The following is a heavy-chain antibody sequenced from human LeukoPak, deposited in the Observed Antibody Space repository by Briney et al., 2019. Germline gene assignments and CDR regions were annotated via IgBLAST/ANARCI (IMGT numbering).Heavy chain of an antibody. J-gene: IGHJ4*02. D-gene: IGHD6-19*01. CDR2: ISWNSGSI. CDR1: GLIFNNYA. CDR3: AKDNRRHYTSGPNPDSLH. Sequence: GGSLRLSCAGSGLIFNNYAMHWVRQPPGKGLGWVSGISWNSGSIDYADSVKGRFTISRDNAKNSLYLQMNSLRVEDTAFYYCAKDNRRHYTSGPNPDSLHWGQGALVTVSS. V-gene: IGHV3-9*01.